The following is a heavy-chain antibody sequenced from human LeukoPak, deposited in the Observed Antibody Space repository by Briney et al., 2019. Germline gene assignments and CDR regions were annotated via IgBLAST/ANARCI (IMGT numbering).Heavy chain of an antibody. CDR2: IYYSGST. CDR3: AGARDLTIFGVVNPGTLDY. CDR1: GGSISSGGYY. D-gene: IGHD3-3*01. V-gene: IGHV4-31*03. Sequence: SQTLSLTCTVPGGSISSGGYYWSWIRQHPGKGLEWIGYIYYSGSTYYNPSLKSRVTISVDTSKNQFSLKLSSVTAADTAVYYCAGARDLTIFGVVNPGTLDYWGQGTLVIVSS. J-gene: IGHJ4*02.